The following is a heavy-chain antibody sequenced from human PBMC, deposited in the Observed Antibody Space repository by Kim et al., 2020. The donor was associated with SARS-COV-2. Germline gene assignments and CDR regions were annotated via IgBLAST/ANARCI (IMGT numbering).Heavy chain of an antibody. CDR3: ARDHGASYYGDRDV. J-gene: IGHJ6*02. V-gene: IGHV4-39*07. CDR2: IYYSGST. D-gene: IGHD3-10*01. CDR1: GGSISSSSYY. Sequence: SETLSLTCTVSGGSISSSSYYWGWIRQPPGKGLEWIGSIYYSGSTYYNPSLKSRVTISVDTSKNQFSLKLSSVTAADTAVYYCARDHGASYYGDRDVWGQGTTVTVSS.